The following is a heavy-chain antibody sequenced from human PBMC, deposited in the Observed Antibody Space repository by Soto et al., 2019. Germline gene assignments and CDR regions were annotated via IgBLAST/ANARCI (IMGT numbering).Heavy chain of an antibody. V-gene: IGHV3-30*03. Sequence: QVQLVESGGGVVQPGRSLRLSCAASGFTFSDYGMHWVRQAPGKGLEWVAIISSDGSAKVYADSVRGRFTISRDNSNNTLDLQMDSLRAEDTALYYCARDRGRYSGSDVTKFDSWGQGMLVTVSS. CDR3: ARDRGRYSGSDVTKFDS. CDR2: ISSDGSAK. J-gene: IGHJ4*02. D-gene: IGHD1-26*01. CDR1: GFTFSDYG.